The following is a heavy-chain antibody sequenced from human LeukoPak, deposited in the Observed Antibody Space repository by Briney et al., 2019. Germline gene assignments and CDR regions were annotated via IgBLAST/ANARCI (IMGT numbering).Heavy chain of an antibody. CDR3: ARDYDYVWGSYRTPDY. Sequence: ASVKGSCKASGYTFTSYYMHWVRQAPGQGLEWMGIINPSGGSTSYAQKFQGRVTMTRDTSTSTVYMELSSLRSEDTAVYYCARDYDYVWGSYRTPDYWGQGTLVTVSS. CDR1: GYTFTSYY. CDR2: INPSGGST. V-gene: IGHV1-46*01. J-gene: IGHJ4*02. D-gene: IGHD3-16*02.